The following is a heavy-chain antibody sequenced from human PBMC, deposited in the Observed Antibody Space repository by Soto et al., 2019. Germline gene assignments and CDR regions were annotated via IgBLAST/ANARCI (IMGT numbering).Heavy chain of an antibody. J-gene: IGHJ4*02. CDR2: ISGRGGST. Sequence: EVQLLESGGGLVQPGGSLRLSCAASGFTFSSYAMSWVRQAPGKGLEWVSAISGRGGSTFYADSVKGRFTISRDNSKNTLYLQMNTLRAEDTAMXYCARDSXLXVREPFDYWGQGTLVTVSS. D-gene: IGHD3-10*01. V-gene: IGHV3-23*01. CDR3: ARDSXLXVREPFDY. CDR1: GFTFSSYA.